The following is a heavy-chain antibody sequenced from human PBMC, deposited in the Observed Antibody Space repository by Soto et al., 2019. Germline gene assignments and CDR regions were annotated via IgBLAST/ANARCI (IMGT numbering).Heavy chain of an antibody. Sequence: QVQLVQSGAEVKKPGSSVKVSCKASGGTFSSYTISWVRQAPGQGREWMGRIIPILGIANYAQKFQGRVTITADKSTSTADMELSSLSSEDTAVYYCARLFDEVLLGDPYLGDIWGQGTMVTVSS. D-gene: IGHD3-10*01. CDR3: ARLFDEVLLGDPYLGDI. J-gene: IGHJ3*02. CDR1: GGTFSSYT. V-gene: IGHV1-69*02. CDR2: IIPILGIA.